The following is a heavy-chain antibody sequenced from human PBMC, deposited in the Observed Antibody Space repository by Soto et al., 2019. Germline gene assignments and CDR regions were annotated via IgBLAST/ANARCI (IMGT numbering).Heavy chain of an antibody. J-gene: IGHJ4*02. D-gene: IGHD5-12*01. CDR2: VSTTSSYI. V-gene: IGHV3-21*01. CDR3: ARDANSGYARDFDY. Sequence: GGSLRLSCAASGFTFSTYSMNWVRQAPGKGLEWVSSVSTTSSYIYYADSVKGRFTISRDNAKNSLYLQMNSLRAEDTAVYYCARDANSGYARDFDYWGQGALVTVSS. CDR1: GFTFSTYS.